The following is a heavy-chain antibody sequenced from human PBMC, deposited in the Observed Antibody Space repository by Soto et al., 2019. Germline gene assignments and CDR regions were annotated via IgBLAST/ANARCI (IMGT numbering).Heavy chain of an antibody. J-gene: IGHJ5*02. CDR1: GGTFSSYT. CDR3: AIDQPQVVVDDSWGWFDP. V-gene: IGHV1-69*08. Sequence: QVQLVQSGAEVKKPGSSVKVSCKASGGTFSSYTISWVRQAPGQGLEWMGRIIPILGIANYAQKFQGRVTITADKSTSTAYMELSSMRSEDTDVYYCAIDQPQVVVDDSWGWFDPWGQGTLVTVSS. D-gene: IGHD2-15*01. CDR2: IIPILGIA.